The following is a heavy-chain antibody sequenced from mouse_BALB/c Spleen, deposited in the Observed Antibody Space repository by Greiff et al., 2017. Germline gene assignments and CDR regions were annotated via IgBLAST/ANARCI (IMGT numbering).Heavy chain of an antibody. CDR3: ARKRDDYDYGPFAY. J-gene: IGHJ3*01. CDR2: ISYSGST. V-gene: IGHV3-2*02. Sequence: EVKLMESGPGLVKPSQSLSLTCTVTGYSITSDYAWNWIRQFPGNKLEWMGYISYSGSTSYNPSLKSRISITRDTSKNQFFLQLNSVTTEDTATYYCARKRDDYDYGPFAYWGQGTLVTVSA. CDR1: GYSITSDYA. D-gene: IGHD2-4*01.